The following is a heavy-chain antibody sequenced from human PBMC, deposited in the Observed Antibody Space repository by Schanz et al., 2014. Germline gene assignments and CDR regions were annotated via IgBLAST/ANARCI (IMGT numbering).Heavy chain of an antibody. CDR3: ARDGVDAAAGGNY. CDR2: INPSGGST. J-gene: IGHJ4*02. Sequence: QVQLVQSGAEVKKPGASVKVSCKASGYTFTSYGITWVRQAPGQGLEWMGMINPSGGSTTYAQKFQGRVTMTRDTSTSTVYMELSSLRSEDTAVYYCARDGVDAAAGGNYWGQGTLVNVSS. D-gene: IGHD6-13*01. CDR1: GYTFTSYG. V-gene: IGHV1-46*03.